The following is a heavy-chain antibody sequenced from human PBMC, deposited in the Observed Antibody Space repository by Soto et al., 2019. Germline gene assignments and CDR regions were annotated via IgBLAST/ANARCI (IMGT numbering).Heavy chain of an antibody. CDR2: INPNSGGT. J-gene: IGHJ4*02. CDR1: GYTFTGYY. D-gene: IGHD1-26*01. CDR3: ARVKWELLREYYFDY. Sequence: ASVKVSCKASGYTFTGYYMHWVRQAPGQGLEWMGWINPNSGGTNYAQKFQGWVTMTRDTSISTAYMELSRLRSDDTAVYYCARVKWELLREYYFDYWGQGTLVTVSS. V-gene: IGHV1-2*04.